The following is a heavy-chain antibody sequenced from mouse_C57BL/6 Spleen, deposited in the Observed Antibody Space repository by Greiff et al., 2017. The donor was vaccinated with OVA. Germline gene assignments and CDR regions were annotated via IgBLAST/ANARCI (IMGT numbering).Heavy chain of an antibody. CDR2: ISYDGSN. Sequence: EVKLVESGPGLVKPSQSLSLTCSVTGYSITSGYYWNWIRQFPGNKLEWMGYISYDGSNNYNPSLKNRISITRDTSKNQFFLKLNSVTTEDTATYYCARDGAIYYYGSSYVDYWGQGTTLTVSS. J-gene: IGHJ2*01. CDR3: ARDGAIYYYGSSYVDY. V-gene: IGHV3-6*01. CDR1: GYSITSGYY. D-gene: IGHD1-1*01.